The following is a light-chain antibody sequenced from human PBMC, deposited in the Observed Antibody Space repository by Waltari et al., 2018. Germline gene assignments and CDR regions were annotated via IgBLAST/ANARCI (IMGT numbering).Light chain of an antibody. V-gene: IGLV3-25*03. CDR2: KDS. Sequence: YELTQPPSVSVSPGQTARITCPGDALPKQYAYWYQQKPGQAPVLVIYKDSERPSGIPERFSGSSSGTTVTLTISGVQAEDEADYYCQSADSSGPLFGGGTKLTVL. CDR1: ALPKQY. CDR3: QSADSSGPL. J-gene: IGLJ2*01.